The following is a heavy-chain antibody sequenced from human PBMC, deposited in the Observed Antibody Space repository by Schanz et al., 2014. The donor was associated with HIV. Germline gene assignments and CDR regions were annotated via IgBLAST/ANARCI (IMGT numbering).Heavy chain of an antibody. V-gene: IGHV3-7*03. CDR2: IKQDGSEK. CDR1: EFTFSSYW. J-gene: IGHJ1*01. Sequence: EVQLVESGGGLVQPGGSLRLSCAASEFTFSSYWMSWVRQAPGKGLEWVANIKQDGSEKYYVDSVKGRFTISRDNAKNSLYRQITRLRADETAINYCVRDQSVRTLDCDCWRGPGYWGQGTLVIVSS. D-gene: IGHD3-3*01. CDR3: VRDQSVRTLDCDCWRGPGY.